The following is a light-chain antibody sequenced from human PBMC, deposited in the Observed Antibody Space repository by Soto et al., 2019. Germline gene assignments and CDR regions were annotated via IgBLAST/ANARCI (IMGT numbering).Light chain of an antibody. CDR3: KEYNNWPAIT. V-gene: IGKV3D-15*01. CDR1: QSVRSN. J-gene: IGKJ5*01. Sequence: VVTQSPATLTVSPGERATLYCWASQSVRSNLAWYQQKPGQAPRLLIYGASTRATGIPATFSGSGSGTQFTLTISSLQSEDFAVYYCKEYNNWPAITFGSGTRLEI. CDR2: GAS.